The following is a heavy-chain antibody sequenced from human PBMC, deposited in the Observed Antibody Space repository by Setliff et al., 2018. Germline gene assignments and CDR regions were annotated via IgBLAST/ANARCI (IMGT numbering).Heavy chain of an antibody. Sequence: PGGSLRLSCAVSGLTFCSYAMNWVRQAPGKGMEWVSNINPAGAKTNYADSVKGRFTISRDNSKNSLYLQMNSLRAEDTAVYYCAKEFTVVVPAALALDVWGKGTTVTVSS. V-gene: IGHV3-23*01. CDR3: AKEFTVVVPAALALDV. CDR2: INPAGAKT. CDR1: GLTFCSYA. D-gene: IGHD2-2*01. J-gene: IGHJ6*04.